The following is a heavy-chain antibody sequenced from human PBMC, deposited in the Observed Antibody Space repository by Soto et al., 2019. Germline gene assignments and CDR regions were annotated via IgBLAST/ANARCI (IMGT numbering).Heavy chain of an antibody. CDR2: IYYSGST. V-gene: IGHV4-59*08. CDR1: GGSISSYY. CDR3: ARSPAGFRSGDDWYVSYYYYYMDF. Sequence: SETLSLTCTVSGGSISSYYWSWIRQPPGKGLEWIGYIYYSGSTNYNPSLKSRVTISVDTSKNQFSLKLGSVTAADTAVYYCARSPAGFRSGDDWYVSYYYYYMDFWGKGTTVTVSS. D-gene: IGHD5-12*01. J-gene: IGHJ6*03.